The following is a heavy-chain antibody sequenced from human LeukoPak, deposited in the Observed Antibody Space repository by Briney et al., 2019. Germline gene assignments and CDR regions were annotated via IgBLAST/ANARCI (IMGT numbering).Heavy chain of an antibody. CDR3: ATEPRGGYFDPSVQSQ. Sequence: SVKVSYKASGFSFSGSALQWVRQARGQRLEWIGWIVVGRGDTNYAQKFQERITITRDMSTSTAYMELSSLRPDDTAVYYCATEPRGGYFDPSVQSQWGQGTLLTVSS. CDR2: IVVGRGDT. V-gene: IGHV1-58*01. J-gene: IGHJ4*02. CDR1: GFSFSGSA. D-gene: IGHD1-26*01.